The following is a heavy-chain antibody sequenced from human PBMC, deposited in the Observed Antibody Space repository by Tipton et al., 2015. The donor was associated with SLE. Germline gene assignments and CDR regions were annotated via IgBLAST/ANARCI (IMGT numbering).Heavy chain of an antibody. J-gene: IGHJ6*03. CDR2: INHSGST. Sequence: LSCAVYGGSFSGYYWSWIRQPPGKGLEWIGEINHSGSTNYNPSLKSRVTISVDTSKNQFSLKLSSVTAADTAVYYCARVYSSSWYYYYYYMDVWGKGTTVTVSS. CDR1: GGSFSGYY. D-gene: IGHD6-13*01. CDR3: ARVYSSSWYYYYYYMDV. V-gene: IGHV4-34*01.